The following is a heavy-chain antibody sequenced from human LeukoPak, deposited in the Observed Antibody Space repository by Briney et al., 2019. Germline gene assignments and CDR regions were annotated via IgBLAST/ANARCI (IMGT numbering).Heavy chain of an antibody. V-gene: IGHV3-23*01. CDR2: ISGSGGST. Sequence: GALRLSCAASGFTFSSYAMSWVRQAPGKGLEWVSAISGSGGSTYYADSVKGRFTISRDNSKNTLYLQMNSLRAEDTAVYYCARAPDETGTTDYWGQGTLVTVPS. J-gene: IGHJ4*02. CDR3: ARAPDETGTTDY. CDR1: GFTFSSYA. D-gene: IGHD1-1*01.